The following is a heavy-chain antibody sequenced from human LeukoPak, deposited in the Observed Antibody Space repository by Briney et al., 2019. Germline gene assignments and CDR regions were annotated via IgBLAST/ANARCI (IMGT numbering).Heavy chain of an antibody. Sequence: SVKVSCKASGGTFSSFAISWVRQAPGQGLEWMGGIIPIFGTANYAQNFQGRVTITADESTATAYMELSSLKSEDTAVYYCARGPMVRGLITYAEYLQHWGQGTLVTVSS. CDR2: IIPIFGTA. CDR3: ARGPMVRGLITYAEYLQH. J-gene: IGHJ1*01. CDR1: GGTFSSFA. D-gene: IGHD3-10*01. V-gene: IGHV1-69*13.